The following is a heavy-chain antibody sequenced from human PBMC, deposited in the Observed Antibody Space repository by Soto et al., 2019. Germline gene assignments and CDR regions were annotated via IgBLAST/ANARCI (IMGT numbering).Heavy chain of an antibody. CDR1: GYTFTSYG. D-gene: IGHD3-10*01. CDR2: ISAYNGNT. V-gene: IGHV1-18*01. CDR3: ARDIGRITMVRGAFDY. Sequence: ASVKVSCKASGYTFTSYGISWVRQAPGQGLEWMGWISAYNGNTNYAQKLQGRVTMTTDTSTSTAYMELRSLRSDGTAVYYCARDIGRITMVRGAFDYWGQGTLVTVSS. J-gene: IGHJ4*02.